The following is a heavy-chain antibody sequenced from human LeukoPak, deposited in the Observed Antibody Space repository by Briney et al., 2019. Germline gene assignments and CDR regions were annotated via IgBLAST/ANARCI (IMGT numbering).Heavy chain of an antibody. J-gene: IGHJ4*02. Sequence: GGSLRLSCAASGFTFSSYSMNWVRQAPGKGLEWVSGINWNGGSTGYADSVKGRFTISRDNAKNSLYLQMNSLRAEDTALYYCARALGSGYDPAEYDYWGQGTLVTVSS. D-gene: IGHD3-22*01. CDR1: GFTFSSYS. V-gene: IGHV3-20*04. CDR3: ARALGSGYDPAEYDY. CDR2: INWNGGST.